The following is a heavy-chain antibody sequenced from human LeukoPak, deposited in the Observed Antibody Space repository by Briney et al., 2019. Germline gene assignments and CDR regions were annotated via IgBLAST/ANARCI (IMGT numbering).Heavy chain of an antibody. V-gene: IGHV4-34*01. CDR2: INHSGST. CDR3: ARGPIGSYYYYGMDV. CDR1: GGSFGGYY. J-gene: IGHJ6*02. D-gene: IGHD3-10*01. Sequence: SETLSLTCAVYGGSFGGYYWSWIRQPPGKGLEWIGEINHSGSTNYNPSLKSRVTISVDTSKNQFSLKLSSVTAADTAVYYCARGPIGSYYYYGMDVWGQGTTVTVSS.